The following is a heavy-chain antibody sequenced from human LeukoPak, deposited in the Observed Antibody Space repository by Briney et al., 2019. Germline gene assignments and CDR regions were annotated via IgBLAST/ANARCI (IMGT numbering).Heavy chain of an antibody. CDR1: GFTFSNYG. Sequence: GGSLRLSCAASGFTFSNYGMHWVRQAPGKGLEWVAFVRSDGSTEYYADSVKGRFPISRDNSKNTLYLQMNSLRPEDSAVYYCAKDLGTLISGSYYYYFDYWGQGILVTVSS. D-gene: IGHD3-10*01. J-gene: IGHJ4*02. CDR3: AKDLGTLISGSYYYYFDY. CDR2: VRSDGSTE. V-gene: IGHV3-30*02.